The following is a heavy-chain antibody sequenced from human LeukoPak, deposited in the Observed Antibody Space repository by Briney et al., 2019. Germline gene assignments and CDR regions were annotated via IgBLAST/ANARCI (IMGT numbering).Heavy chain of an antibody. Sequence: GGSLRLSCAASGFTFSSYSMNWVRQAPGKGLEWVSSISSSSSYIYYADSVKGRFTISRDNARNSLYLQMNSLRAEDTAVYYCARDLNYYGSGSYYIGGYYGMVVWGKGTTVTVSS. CDR2: ISSSSSYI. CDR1: GFTFSSYS. CDR3: ARDLNYYGSGSYYIGGYYGMVV. V-gene: IGHV3-21*01. J-gene: IGHJ6*04. D-gene: IGHD3-10*01.